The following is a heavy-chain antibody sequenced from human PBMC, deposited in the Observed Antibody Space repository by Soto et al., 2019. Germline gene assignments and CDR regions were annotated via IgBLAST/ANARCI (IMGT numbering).Heavy chain of an antibody. CDR2: ISSSGNTI. D-gene: IGHD6-13*01. CDR3: ARILSSTWEEYFQH. V-gene: IGHV3-11*01. J-gene: IGHJ1*01. CDR1: GFTFSDYY. Sequence: PGGSLRLSCAASGFTFSDYYMSWIRQAPGKGLEWISYISSSGNTIYYADSVKGRFTISRDNAKNSLYLQMNSLRAEDTAVYYCARILSSTWEEYFQHWGQGTLVTVS.